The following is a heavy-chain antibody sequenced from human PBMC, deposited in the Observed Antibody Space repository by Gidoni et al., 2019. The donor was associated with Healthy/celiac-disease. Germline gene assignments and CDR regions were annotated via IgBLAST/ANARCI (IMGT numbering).Heavy chain of an antibody. D-gene: IGHD6-19*01. CDR1: GYTLTSYA. CDR3: ASYGEVLRGSSGWYRGASDY. CDR2: INTNTGNP. Sequence: QVQLVQSGSELKKPGASVKVSCKAPGYTLTSYAMTRVRQAPGQGLEWMGWINTNTGNPTYAQGFTGRFVFSLDTSVSTAYLQISSLKAEDTAVYYCASYGEVLRGSSGWYRGASDYWGQGTLVTVSS. J-gene: IGHJ4*02. V-gene: IGHV7-4-1*02.